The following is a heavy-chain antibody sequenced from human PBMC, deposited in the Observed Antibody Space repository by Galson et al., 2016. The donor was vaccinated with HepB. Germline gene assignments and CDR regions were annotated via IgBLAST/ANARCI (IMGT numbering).Heavy chain of an antibody. Sequence: SVKVSCKASGYTFTSYAMHWVRQAPGQRLEWMGWINAGNAKTKYSQKFQGRVTITRDTSASTAYMELSSLRSEDTAVYYCARIGSYYPLAAFDIWGQGTMVTVSS. CDR2: INAGNAKT. V-gene: IGHV1-3*01. J-gene: IGHJ3*02. D-gene: IGHD1-26*01. CDR3: ARIGSYYPLAAFDI. CDR1: GYTFTSYA.